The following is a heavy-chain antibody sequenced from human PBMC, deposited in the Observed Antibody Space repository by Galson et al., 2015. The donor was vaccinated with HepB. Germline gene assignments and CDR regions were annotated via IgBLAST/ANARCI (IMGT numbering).Heavy chain of an antibody. CDR3: ARPEISTTGASSFDY. Sequence: SVKVSCKASGGTFSSYAISWVRQAPGQGLEWMGGIIPIFGTANYAQKFQSRVTITADESTSTAYMELSSLRSEDTAVYYCARPEISTTGASSFDYWGQGTLVTVSS. J-gene: IGHJ4*02. CDR1: GGTFSSYA. V-gene: IGHV1-69*13. CDR2: IIPIFGTA. D-gene: IGHD1-1*01.